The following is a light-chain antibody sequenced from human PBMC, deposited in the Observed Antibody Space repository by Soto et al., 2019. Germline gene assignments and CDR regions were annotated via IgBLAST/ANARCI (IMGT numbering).Light chain of an antibody. CDR1: QSVLYSSNNKNY. Sequence: DIVMTQSPDSLAVSLGERATINCKSSQSVLYSSNNKNYLAWYQQRPRQPPKLLIYWASARESGVPDRFSGRGSGKDFTLTISSLQAEDVAVYYCQQYYSTPLTFGGGTKVEIK. J-gene: IGKJ4*01. CDR3: QQYYSTPLT. CDR2: WAS. V-gene: IGKV4-1*01.